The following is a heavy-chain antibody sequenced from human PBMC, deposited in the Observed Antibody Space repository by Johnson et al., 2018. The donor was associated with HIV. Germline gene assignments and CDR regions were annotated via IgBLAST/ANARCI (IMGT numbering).Heavy chain of an antibody. CDR3: ARGSGSSIAARGAFDI. D-gene: IGHD6-6*01. CDR2: ISYDGSNK. CDR1: GFTFNSYG. Sequence: QVQLVESGGRVVQPGRSLRLSCAASGFTFNSYGMHWVRQAPGKGLEWVAFISYDGSNKHYAHSVKGRYSISRDNSKNTLDLQMNSLRAGDTAVYYCARGSGSSIAARGAFDIWGQGTMVTVSS. V-gene: IGHV3-30*03. J-gene: IGHJ3*02.